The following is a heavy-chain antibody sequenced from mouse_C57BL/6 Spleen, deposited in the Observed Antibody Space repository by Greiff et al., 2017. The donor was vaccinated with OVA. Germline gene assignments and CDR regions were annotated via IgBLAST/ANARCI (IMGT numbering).Heavy chain of an antibody. J-gene: IGHJ4*01. CDR3: ARREPMDY. CDR1: GYTFPSYW. CDR2: INPSNGGT. V-gene: IGHV1-53*01. Sequence: QVQLQQPGTELVKPGASVKLSCKASGYTFPSYWMHWVQQRPVPGLKWLGNINPSNGGTNHTEKFKIKATLTVDKSSSTAYMQLSGLTSEDSAVYYCARREPMDYWGQGTSVTVSS. D-gene: IGHD6-2*01.